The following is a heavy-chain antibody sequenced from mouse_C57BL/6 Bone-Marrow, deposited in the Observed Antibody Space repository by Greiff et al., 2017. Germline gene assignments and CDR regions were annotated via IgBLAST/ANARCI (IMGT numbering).Heavy chain of an antibody. CDR3: ARRENYLVYYFDY. J-gene: IGHJ2*01. V-gene: IGHV5-9*01. Sequence: EVMLVESGGGLVKPGGSLKLSCAASGFTFSSYTMSWVRQTPEKRLEWVATISGGGGNTYYPDSVKGRFTISRDNAKNTLYLQMSSLRSEDTALYYCARRENYLVYYFDYWGQGTTLTVSS. CDR1: GFTFSSYT. CDR2: ISGGGGNT. D-gene: IGHD5-5*01.